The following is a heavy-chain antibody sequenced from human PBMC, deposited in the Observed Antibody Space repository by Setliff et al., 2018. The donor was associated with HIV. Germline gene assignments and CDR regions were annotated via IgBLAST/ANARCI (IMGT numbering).Heavy chain of an antibody. J-gene: IGHJ5*01. V-gene: IGHV5-51*01. D-gene: IGHD3-16*01. Sequence: PGESLTISCRTSGYNFATYYIAWVRQMPGKGPEWMGSVNPGGSSTKYNPSLQGQVTMSADKLINTAYLQWSSLKASDTAIYFCAKHGFERKSPYNWFDSWGQGTLVTVSS. CDR3: AKHGFERKSPYNWFDS. CDR2: VNPGGSST. CDR1: GYNFATYY.